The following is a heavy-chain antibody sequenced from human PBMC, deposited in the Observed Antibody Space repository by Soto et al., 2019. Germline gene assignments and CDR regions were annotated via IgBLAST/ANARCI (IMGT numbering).Heavy chain of an antibody. CDR3: ARRTGTAPRFDY. CDR2: ISYDGSNQ. CDR1: GFTFSDFE. V-gene: IGHV3-30-3*01. Sequence: QVQLVESGGGVVQPGRSLRLSCSASGFTFSDFEMYWIRQAPGTGLDWVSFISYDGSNQYYAGSVKGRFTVSRDNSKNTLFVLMNSLRPEDTAVYFCARRTGTAPRFDYWGQGTLVTVSS. D-gene: IGHD1-7*01. J-gene: IGHJ4*02.